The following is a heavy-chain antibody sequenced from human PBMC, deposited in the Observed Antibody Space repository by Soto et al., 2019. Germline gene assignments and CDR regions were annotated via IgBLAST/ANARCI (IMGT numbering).Heavy chain of an antibody. Sequence: PSETLSLTCTVSGGSISSGDYYWSWIRQPPGKGLEWIGYIYHSGSTYYNPSLKSRVTISIDTSKNQFSLKLSSVTAADTAVYYCARDGGYCSGGSCYRFDPWGQGTLVTVSS. J-gene: IGHJ5*02. CDR3: ARDGGYCSGGSCYRFDP. D-gene: IGHD2-15*01. CDR2: IYHSGST. CDR1: GGSISSGDYY. V-gene: IGHV4-30-4*01.